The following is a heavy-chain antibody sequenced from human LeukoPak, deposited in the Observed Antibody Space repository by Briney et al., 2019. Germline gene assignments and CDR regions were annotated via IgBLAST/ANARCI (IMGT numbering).Heavy chain of an antibody. CDR2: IVVGSGNT. CDR3: AADPSVTSGSYHP. CDR1: GFTFTSSA. Sequence: SVKVSCKASGFTFTSSAVQWVRQARGQRLEWIGWIVVGSGNTNYAQKFQERVTITRDMSTSTAYMELSSLRSEDTAVYYCAADPSVTSGSYHPWGQGTLVTVSS. D-gene: IGHD1-26*01. V-gene: IGHV1-58*01. J-gene: IGHJ5*02.